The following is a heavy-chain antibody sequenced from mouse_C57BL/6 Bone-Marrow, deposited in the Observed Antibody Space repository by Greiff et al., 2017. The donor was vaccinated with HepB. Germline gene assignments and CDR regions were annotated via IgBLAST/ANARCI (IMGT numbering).Heavy chain of an antibody. J-gene: IGHJ1*03. D-gene: IGHD1-1*01. V-gene: IGHV1-80*01. Sequence: VQLQQSGAELVKPGASVKISCKASGYAFSSYWMNWVKQRPGKGLEWIGQIYPGDGDTNYNGKFKGKATLTADKSSSTAYMQLSSLTSEDSAVYFCARGGVVALDWYFDVWGTGTTVTVSS. CDR1: GYAFSSYW. CDR3: ARGGVVALDWYFDV. CDR2: IYPGDGDT.